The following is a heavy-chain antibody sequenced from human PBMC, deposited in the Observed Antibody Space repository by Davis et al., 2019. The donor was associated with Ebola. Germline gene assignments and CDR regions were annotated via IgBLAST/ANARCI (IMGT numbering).Heavy chain of an antibody. CDR1: GFTFSDYY. CDR3: AREAFSGFDWGDY. J-gene: IGHJ4*02. D-gene: IGHD3-9*01. V-gene: IGHV3-11*04. Sequence: GESLKISCAASGFTFSDYYMSWIRQAPGKGLEWVSYISSSGSTIFYADSVKGRFTISRDNAKNSLYLQMNSLRDEDTAVYYCAREAFSGFDWGDYWGQGTLVTVSS. CDR2: ISSSGSTI.